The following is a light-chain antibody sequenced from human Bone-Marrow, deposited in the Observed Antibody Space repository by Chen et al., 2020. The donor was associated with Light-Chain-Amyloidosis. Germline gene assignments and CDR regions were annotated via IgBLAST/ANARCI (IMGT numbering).Light chain of an antibody. V-gene: IGLV2-14*01. CDR3: SSYTITNTLV. J-gene: IGLJ1*01. CDR2: EVT. Sequence: QSALTQPASVSGSPGPSITISCTGTRSDVGGDNHVSWYQQHPDKAPKLMIYEVTNRPSWVTDRVSGSKADNTASLTISGLQTEDEADYFCSSYTITNTLVFGSGTRVTVL. CDR1: RSDVGGDNH.